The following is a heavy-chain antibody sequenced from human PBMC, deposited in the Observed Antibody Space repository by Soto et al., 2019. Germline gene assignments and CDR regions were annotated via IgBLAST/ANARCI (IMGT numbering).Heavy chain of an antibody. J-gene: IGHJ4*02. CDR2: IYYSGTT. CDR1: GGTISRWY. CDR3: ARRYGSAIDY. V-gene: IGHV4-59*08. D-gene: IGHD1-26*01. Sequence: QVQLQESGPGLVKPSETLSLTCTVSGGTISRWYWSWIRQPPGKGLEWIGYIYYSGTTNCNPPLKSRATIPVDTSKNQFSLKLSSVTAADTAVYYCARRYGSAIDYWGQGTLVTVSS.